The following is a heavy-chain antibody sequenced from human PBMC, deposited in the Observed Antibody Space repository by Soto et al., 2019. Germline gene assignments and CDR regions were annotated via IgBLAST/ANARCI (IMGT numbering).Heavy chain of an antibody. V-gene: IGHV3-21*01. Sequence: GGSLRLSCEASGFTFSRVSMNWVRQVPGKGLEWVASISSGSSDTWYADSVKGRFIISRDNAQNSLYLQMNSLRAEDTAVYYCASESRGIDYWGQGTLVTVSS. CDR3: ASESRGIDY. CDR2: ISSGSSDT. D-gene: IGHD5-12*01. J-gene: IGHJ4*02. CDR1: GFTFSRVS.